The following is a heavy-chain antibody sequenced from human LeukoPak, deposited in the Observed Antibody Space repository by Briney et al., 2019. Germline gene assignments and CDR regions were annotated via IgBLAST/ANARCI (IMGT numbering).Heavy chain of an antibody. CDR3: ARAPVTSCRGVYCYPFDN. V-gene: IGHV3-74*01. Sequence: GGSLRLSCAASGFTFSDYWMHWVRQAPGKGLVGVSRINSDGRITSYADSVKGRFTISRDNSKNTLYLQMNSLRAEDAAVYYCARAPVTSCRGVYCYPFDNWGQGTLVTVPS. CDR1: GFTFSDYW. CDR2: INSDGRIT. J-gene: IGHJ4*02. D-gene: IGHD2-21*01.